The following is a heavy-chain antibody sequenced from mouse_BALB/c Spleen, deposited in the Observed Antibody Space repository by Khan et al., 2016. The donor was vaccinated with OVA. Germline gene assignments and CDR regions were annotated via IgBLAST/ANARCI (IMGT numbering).Heavy chain of an antibody. CDR1: GYTFTNYG. V-gene: IGHV9-1*02. J-gene: IGHJ1*01. Sequence: QIQLVQSGPELKKPGETVKISCKASGYTFTNYGMNWVKQAPGKGLKWMGWINTYTGEPTYADDFKGRFVFSLETSASTAYLQISNLKNEDMTTYFYARISSYRYSDVWGAGTTVTVSS. D-gene: IGHD6-2*01. CDR3: ARISSYRYSDV. CDR2: INTYTGEP.